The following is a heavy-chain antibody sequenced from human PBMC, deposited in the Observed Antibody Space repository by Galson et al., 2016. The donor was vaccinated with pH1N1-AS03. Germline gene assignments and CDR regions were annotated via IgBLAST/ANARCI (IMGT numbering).Heavy chain of an antibody. J-gene: IGHJ6*02. CDR1: TFNVSSNY. D-gene: IGHD2-21*01. V-gene: IGHV3-66*02. CDR2: TSSGGAT. Sequence: SLRLSCAASTFNVSSNYMTWVRQAPGKGLEWVSITSSGGATHYSDSVTGRFTMSRDTAKNTLYLQMHSLRVEDTAVYYCARERRYCGDECYLHYYYGMDVWGQGTTVTVSS. CDR3: ARERRYCGDECYLHYYYGMDV.